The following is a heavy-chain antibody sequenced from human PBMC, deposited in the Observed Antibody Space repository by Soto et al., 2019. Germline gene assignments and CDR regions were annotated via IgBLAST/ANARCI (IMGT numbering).Heavy chain of an antibody. CDR3: FFFQAEDGIRDCSTVSAFLLTRSSDL. V-gene: IGHV3-23*01. CDR2: IDGSCVST. Sequence: PVRGLECVAAIDGSCVSTFYADSVKGRFTISRDTSKNTLYLQINTLTAEDTAVYFCFFFQAEDGIRDCSTVSAFLLTRSSDL. D-gene: IGHD3-9*01. J-gene: IGHJ2*01.